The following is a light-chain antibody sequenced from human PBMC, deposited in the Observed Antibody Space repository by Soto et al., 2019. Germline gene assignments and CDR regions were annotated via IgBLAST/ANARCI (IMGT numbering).Light chain of an antibody. V-gene: IGKV3-11*01. CDR3: QQRSKFWWT. Sequence: EIVLTQSPATLSLSPGERATLSCRASQSVSSYLAWYQQKPGQAPRLLIYDASNRATGIPARFSGSGSGTDFTLTISSLEPEDFAVYYCQQRSKFWWTFGQGTKVEIK. CDR2: DAS. J-gene: IGKJ1*01. CDR1: QSVSSY.